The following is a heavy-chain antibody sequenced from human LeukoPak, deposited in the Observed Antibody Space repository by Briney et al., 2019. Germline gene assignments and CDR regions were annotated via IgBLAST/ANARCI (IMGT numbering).Heavy chain of an antibody. Sequence: GASVKVSCKASGYTFTSYDINWVRQAAGQGLEWMGWMNPNSGNTGYAQKFQGRVTMTRNTSISTAYMELSSLRSEDTAVYYCASGPYGDPYFDYWGQGTLVTVSS. CDR2: MNPNSGNT. CDR1: GYTFTSYD. J-gene: IGHJ4*02. CDR3: ASGPYGDPYFDY. V-gene: IGHV1-8*02. D-gene: IGHD4-17*01.